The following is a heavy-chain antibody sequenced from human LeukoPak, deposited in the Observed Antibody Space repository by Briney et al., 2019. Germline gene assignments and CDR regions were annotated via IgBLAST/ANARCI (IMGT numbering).Heavy chain of an antibody. J-gene: IGHJ5*02. CDR3: ARDVEGWQQLVRQWFDP. CDR2: IYYSGST. Sequence: LETLSLTCTVSGGSISSSSYYWGWIRQPPGRGLEWIGRIYYSGSTYYNPSLTSRVIISVDTSKNRFSLKLSSVTAADTAVYYCARDVEGWQQLVRQWFDPWGQGTLVTVPS. CDR1: GGSISSSSYY. V-gene: IGHV4-39*07. D-gene: IGHD6-13*01.